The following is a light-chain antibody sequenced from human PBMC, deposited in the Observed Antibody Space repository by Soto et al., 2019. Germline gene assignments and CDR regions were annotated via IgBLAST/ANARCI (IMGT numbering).Light chain of an antibody. CDR3: QQSGNSPET. CDR1: QSVSSTY. CDR2: GTS. V-gene: IGKV3-20*01. J-gene: IGKJ1*01. Sequence: EIVLTQSPGTLSLSPGDRATLSCRASQSVSSTYLAWYQQIPGQAPRLLIYGTSSRATGIPDRFSGSVSGTDFPLTISRLEPEDFAVYYCQQSGNSPETFGQGTKVEIQ.